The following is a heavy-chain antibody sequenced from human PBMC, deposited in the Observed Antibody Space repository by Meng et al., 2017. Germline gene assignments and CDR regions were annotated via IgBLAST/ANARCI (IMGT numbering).Heavy chain of an antibody. D-gene: IGHD6-19*01. Sequence: VHLQQWGSGLLQPSETLSLTCAVYGGAFSCYHWSWIRQPPGKGLEWIGEINHSGSTNSNPSLKSRVTISVDTSKNQFSLKLSSVTAADTAVYYCARGRRIAVYKVFDPWGQGTLVTVSS. CDR1: GGAFSCYH. J-gene: IGHJ5*02. V-gene: IGHV4-34*01. CDR3: ARGRRIAVYKVFDP. CDR2: INHSGST.